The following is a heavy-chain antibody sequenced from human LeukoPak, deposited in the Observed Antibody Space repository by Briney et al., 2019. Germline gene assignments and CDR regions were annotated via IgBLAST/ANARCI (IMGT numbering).Heavy chain of an antibody. D-gene: IGHD4-17*01. CDR2: IGTAGDT. CDR1: GFTFSSYD. CDR3: ARGAVTTHDYYYYYGMDV. Sequence: AGGSLRLSCAASGFTFSSYDMHWVRQATGRGLEWVSAIGTAGDTYYPGSVKGRFTISRENAKNSLYLQMNSLRAGDTAVYYCARGAVTTHDYYYYYGMDVWGQGTTVTVSS. V-gene: IGHV3-13*01. J-gene: IGHJ6*02.